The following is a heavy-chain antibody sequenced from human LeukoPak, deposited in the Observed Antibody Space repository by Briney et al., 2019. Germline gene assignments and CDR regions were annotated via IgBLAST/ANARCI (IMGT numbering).Heavy chain of an antibody. CDR3: AYEGNCSGGTCYYTGYGMDV. D-gene: IGHD2-15*01. J-gene: IGHJ6*02. CDR1: GGSISSSSYY. CDR2: IYYTGNI. V-gene: IGHV4-39*07. Sequence: PSETLSLTCTVSGGSISSSSYYWGWIRQPPGKGLEWIGSIYYTGNIYYNPSLRSRVTISLDTSENQFSLKLSSVTAADTAVYYCAYEGNCSGGTCYYTGYGMDVWGQGTTVTVSS.